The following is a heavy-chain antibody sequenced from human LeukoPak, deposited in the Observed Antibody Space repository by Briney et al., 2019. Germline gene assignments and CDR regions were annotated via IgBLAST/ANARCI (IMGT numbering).Heavy chain of an antibody. Sequence: PGGSLRLSCAASGFTFSTYTINWVRQAPGKGLEWVANIKQDGSEKYYVDSVKGRFTISRDNAKNSLYLQMNSLRAEDTAVYYCARVAYAFDIWGQGTMVTVSS. CDR1: GFTFSTYT. CDR2: IKQDGSEK. J-gene: IGHJ3*02. CDR3: ARVAYAFDI. V-gene: IGHV3-7*01.